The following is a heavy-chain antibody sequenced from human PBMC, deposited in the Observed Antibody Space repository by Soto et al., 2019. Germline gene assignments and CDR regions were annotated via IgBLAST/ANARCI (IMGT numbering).Heavy chain of an antibody. Sequence: QPVGSLRLSCAASGFTFSRNAMSWVRQAPGKGLEWVSAISDSEGSTYYADSVKGRFTISRDNSKNTLYLQMNSLRAEDTAVYYCAKDPANGNFDYWGQGTLVTVSS. V-gene: IGHV3-23*01. J-gene: IGHJ4*02. CDR1: GFTFSRNA. CDR2: ISDSEGST. CDR3: AKDPANGNFDY. D-gene: IGHD2-8*01.